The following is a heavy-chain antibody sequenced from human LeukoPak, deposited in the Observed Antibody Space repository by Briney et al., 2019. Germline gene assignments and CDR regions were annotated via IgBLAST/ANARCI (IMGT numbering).Heavy chain of an antibody. CDR1: GGSISSYY. J-gene: IGHJ4*02. CDR3: ARHEDSSGYYYTEY. Sequence: SETLSLTCTVSGGSISSYYWSWIRQPAGKGLEWIGRIYTSGSTNYNPSLKSRVTISVDTSKNQFSLKLSSVTAADTAVYYCARHEDSSGYYYTEYWGQGTLVTVSS. V-gene: IGHV4-4*07. CDR2: IYTSGST. D-gene: IGHD3-22*01.